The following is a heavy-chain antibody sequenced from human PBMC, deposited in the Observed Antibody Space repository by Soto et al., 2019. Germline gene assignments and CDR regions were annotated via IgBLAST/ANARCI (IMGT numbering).Heavy chain of an antibody. CDR1: GGSISSGGYS. CDR3: ARSYSSYVFGWFDP. Sequence: SETLSLTCAVSGGSISSGGYSWSWIRQPPGKGLEWIGYIYHSGSTYYNPSLKSRVTISVDTSKNQFSLKLSSVTAADTAVYYCARSYSSYVFGWFDPWGQVTLVTVSS. CDR2: IYHSGST. D-gene: IGHD6-6*01. J-gene: IGHJ5*02. V-gene: IGHV4-30-2*02.